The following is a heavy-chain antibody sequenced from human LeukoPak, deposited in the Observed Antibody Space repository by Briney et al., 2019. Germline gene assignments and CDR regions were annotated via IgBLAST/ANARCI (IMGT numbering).Heavy chain of an antibody. J-gene: IGHJ3*02. V-gene: IGHV1-18*01. D-gene: IGHD2-21*02. Sequence: ASVKVSCKASGYTFTTYGISWVQQAPGEGLEWMGWISAYNGNTNYAQKFQGRVTITRDTSASTAYMELSSLRSEDTAVYYCASSLAYCGGDCAPYAFDIWGQGTMVTVSS. CDR2: ISAYNGNT. CDR1: GYTFTTYG. CDR3: ASSLAYCGGDCAPYAFDI.